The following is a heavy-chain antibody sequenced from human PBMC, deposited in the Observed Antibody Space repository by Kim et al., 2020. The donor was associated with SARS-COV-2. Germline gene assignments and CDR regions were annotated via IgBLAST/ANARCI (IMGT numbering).Heavy chain of an antibody. Sequence: SGPTLVNPTQTLTLTCTFSGFSLSTSGMCVSWFRQPPGKALEWLALIDWDDDKYYSTSLKTRLTISKDTSKNQVVLTMTNFDPVDTATYYCARTLGGFAAAEGTCDPWGQGTLVTVSS. CDR2: IDWDDDK. D-gene: IGHD6-25*01. CDR1: GFSLSTSGMC. J-gene: IGHJ5*02. CDR3: ARTLGGFAAAEGTCDP. V-gene: IGHV2-70*01.